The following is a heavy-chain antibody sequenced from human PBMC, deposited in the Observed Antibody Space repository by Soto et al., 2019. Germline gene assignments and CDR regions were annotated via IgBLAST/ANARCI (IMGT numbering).Heavy chain of an antibody. V-gene: IGHV3-21*01. J-gene: IGHJ4*02. CDR1: GFTFSSYS. CDR2: ISSSSSYI. Sequence: GGSLRLSCAASGFTFSSYSMNWVRQAPGKGLEWVSSISSSSSYIYYADSVKGRFTISRDNAKNSLYLQMNSLRAEDTAVYYCARESSIAARPDYWGQGTLVTVSS. CDR3: ARESSIAARPDY. D-gene: IGHD6-6*01.